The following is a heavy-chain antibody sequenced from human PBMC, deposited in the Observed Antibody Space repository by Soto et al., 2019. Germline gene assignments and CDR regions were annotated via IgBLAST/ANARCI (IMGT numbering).Heavy chain of an antibody. CDR2: LIPIFGTA. J-gene: IGHJ4*02. CDR3: AREPNESFKFDY. CDR1: GVTFSSYA. D-gene: IGHD3-10*01. V-gene: IGHV1-69*13. Sequence: GASVKVSCKASGVTFSSYAISWVRPAPLQGLEWMVGLIPIFGTANYAQKFQGRVTITADESTSTVYMELSSLRSEDTAVYYCAREPNESFKFDYWGQGSQVTVSS.